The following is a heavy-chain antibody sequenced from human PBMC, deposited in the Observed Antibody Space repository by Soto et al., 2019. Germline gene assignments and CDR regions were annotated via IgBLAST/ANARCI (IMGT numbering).Heavy chain of an antibody. J-gene: IGHJ6*02. CDR2: IYYSGYT. V-gene: IGHV4-39*01. CDR3: ARHNGPLYVGYYYDMHV. D-gene: IGHD3-16*01. Sequence: QLQLQESGPGLVKPSETLSLTCTVSGGSISSSSYYWGWIRQPPGKGLEWIGSIYYSGYTYYNPSLKRRATIAGDTSKNQFSLKLSSVTAADTAVYYCARHNGPLYVGYYYDMHVWGQGTTVTVSS. CDR1: GGSISSSSYY.